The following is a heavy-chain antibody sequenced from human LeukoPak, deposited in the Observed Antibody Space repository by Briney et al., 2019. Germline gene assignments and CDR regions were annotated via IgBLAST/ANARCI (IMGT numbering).Heavy chain of an antibody. Sequence: GGSLRLSCAASGFTFSSYSMNWARQAPGKGLEWVSSISSSSYIYYADSVKGRFTISRDNAKNSLYLQMNSLRAEDTAVYYCARDRYGDYRGVFDYWGQGTLVTVSS. D-gene: IGHD4-17*01. J-gene: IGHJ4*02. CDR3: ARDRYGDYRGVFDY. CDR1: GFTFSSYS. V-gene: IGHV3-21*01. CDR2: ISSSSYI.